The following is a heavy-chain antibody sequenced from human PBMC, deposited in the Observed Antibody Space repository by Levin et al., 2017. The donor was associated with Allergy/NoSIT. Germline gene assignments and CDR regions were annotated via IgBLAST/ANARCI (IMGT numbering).Heavy chain of an antibody. V-gene: IGHV3-23*01. J-gene: IGHJ3*01. CDR3: AKKQGGTSGFSFDV. CDR2: ITGGGFNT. D-gene: IGHD1-1*01. CDR1: GFTISEYA. Sequence: GESLKISCAVSGFTISEYAMAWARQAPGKGLEWVSVITGGGFNTYYGDSVKGRFTVSRDDSKDTLYLDLNSLRAEDTAVYYCAKKQGGTSGFSFDVWGQGTMVTVSS.